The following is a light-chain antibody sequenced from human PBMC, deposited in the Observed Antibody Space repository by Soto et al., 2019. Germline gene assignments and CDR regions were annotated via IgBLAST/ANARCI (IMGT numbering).Light chain of an antibody. Sequence: QSVLTQPASVSGSPGQSITISCTGTSSDVGSYNLVSWYQQHPGKAPKLMIYEGSKRPSGVSNRFSGSKSGNTASLTISGLQAEDDADYYCCSYAGSSTLWVFGGGTKLTVL. CDR1: SSDVGSYNL. CDR3: CSYAGSSTLWV. J-gene: IGLJ3*02. CDR2: EGS. V-gene: IGLV2-23*01.